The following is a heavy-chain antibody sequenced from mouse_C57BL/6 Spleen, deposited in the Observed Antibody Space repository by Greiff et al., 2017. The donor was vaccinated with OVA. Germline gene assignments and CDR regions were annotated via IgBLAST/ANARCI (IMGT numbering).Heavy chain of an antibody. CDR2: IYPSDSET. J-gene: IGHJ4*01. CDR3: ARGDYGGYAMDY. CDR1: GYTFTSYW. D-gene: IGHD2-4*01. V-gene: IGHV1-61*01. Sequence: QVQLQQPGAELVRPGSSVKLSCKASGYTFTSYWMDWVKQRPGQGLEWIGNIYPSDSETHYNQKFKDKATLTVDKSSSTAYMQLSSLTSEDSAGYYCARGDYGGYAMDYWGQGTSVTVSS.